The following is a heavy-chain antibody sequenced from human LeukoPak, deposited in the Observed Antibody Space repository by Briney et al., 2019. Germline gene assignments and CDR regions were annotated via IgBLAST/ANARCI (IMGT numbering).Heavy chain of an antibody. CDR3: ARGGLRVMVYRLYYMDV. Sequence: ASVKVSCKASGYTFTGYFMHWVRQAPGRGLEWMGWINPNSGGTNYAQKFQGRVTMTRDTSISTAYMELTRLRSDDTAVYYCARGGLRVMVYRLYYMDVWGKGTTVTVSS. CDR1: GYTFTGYF. J-gene: IGHJ6*03. D-gene: IGHD2-8*01. CDR2: INPNSGGT. V-gene: IGHV1-2*02.